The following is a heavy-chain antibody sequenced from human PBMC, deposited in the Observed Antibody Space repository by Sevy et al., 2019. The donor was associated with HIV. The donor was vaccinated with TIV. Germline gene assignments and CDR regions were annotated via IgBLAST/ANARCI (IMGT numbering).Heavy chain of an antibody. CDR3: TRWKAAQSIFDY. CDR1: GFTFGDYC. Sequence: GGSLRLSCTASGFTFGDYCMSWVREAPGKGLEWVAFLRSDVYGGTVDHAASVGARFVISRDDSKTIAYLQMNDLKTEDTCVYYCTRWKAAQSIFDYWGQGALVTVSS. J-gene: IGHJ4*02. CDR2: LRSDVYGGTV. V-gene: IGHV3-49*04. D-gene: IGHD6-13*01.